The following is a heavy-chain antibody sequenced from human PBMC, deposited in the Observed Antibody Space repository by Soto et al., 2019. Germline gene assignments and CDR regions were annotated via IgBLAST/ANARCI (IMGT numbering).Heavy chain of an antibody. J-gene: IGHJ3*02. D-gene: IGHD5-18*01. CDR2: IDHRGST. CDR3: ARILDGFDI. Sequence: PSETLSLTCAVSGGSFIYYQWSLIRQPPGKGLERIGEIDHRGSTNYNPSLQSRATISIDTSSHQFSLKLSSVTAADTAVYYCARILDGFDIWSQGTMVTVSS. V-gene: IGHV4-34*01. CDR1: GGSFIYYQ.